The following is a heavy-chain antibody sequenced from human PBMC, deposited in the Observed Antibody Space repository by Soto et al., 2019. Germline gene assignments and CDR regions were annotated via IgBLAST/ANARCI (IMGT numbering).Heavy chain of an antibody. J-gene: IGHJ6*03. CDR1: GGSISSYY. Sequence: PSETLSLTCTVSGGSISSYYWSWIRQPPGKGLEWIGYIYYSGSTNYNPSLKSRVTISVDTSKNQFSLKLSSVTAADTAVYYCARSKKGRSYYNGYYYYMDVWGKGTTVTVSS. CDR3: ARSKKGRSYYNGYYYYMDV. CDR2: IYYSGST. V-gene: IGHV4-59*08. D-gene: IGHD3-10*01.